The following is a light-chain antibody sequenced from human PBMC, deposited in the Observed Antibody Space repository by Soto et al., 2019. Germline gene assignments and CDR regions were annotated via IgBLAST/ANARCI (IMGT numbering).Light chain of an antibody. CDR3: EQYGSTPLT. CDR2: DAS. CDR1: QSVGNNY. Sequence: EIVLTQSPDTLSLSPGERATLSCRASQSVGNNYLAWYQQKPGQAPRFLIYDASSRATGIPDRFSGSGSGTDFTLTISRPEPEDFAVYYCEQYGSTPLTFGGGTKVEIK. J-gene: IGKJ4*01. V-gene: IGKV3-20*01.